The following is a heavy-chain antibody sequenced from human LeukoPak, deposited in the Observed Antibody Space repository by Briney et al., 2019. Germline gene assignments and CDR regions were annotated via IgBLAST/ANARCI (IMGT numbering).Heavy chain of an antibody. Sequence: ASAKVSCKASGYTVTSYGITWVRLAPGQGLEWMGWISAYNGNTNYAQMFQGRVIRTTDTSTNTAYMELRSLRADDTAMYYCARDPSYDSSGYPNWFDPWGQGTLVTVSS. D-gene: IGHD3-22*01. J-gene: IGHJ5*02. CDR2: ISAYNGNT. V-gene: IGHV1-18*01. CDR3: ARDPSYDSSGYPNWFDP. CDR1: GYTVTSYG.